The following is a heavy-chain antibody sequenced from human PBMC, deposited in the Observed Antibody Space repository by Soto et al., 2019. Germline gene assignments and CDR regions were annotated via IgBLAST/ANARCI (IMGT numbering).Heavy chain of an antibody. CDR2: IYSGGNT. V-gene: IGHV3-53*04. D-gene: IGHD2-15*01. J-gene: IGHJ3*02. CDR1: GFTVSSNY. CDR3: ASGETAPGIWGAFKI. Sequence: VQLVESGGGLVQPGGSLRLSCAASGFTVSSNYMSWVRQAPGKGLEWVSVIYSGGNTYYADSVKVRFTISRHNSKNKLYLQMNILRAEDTDVYYCASGETAPGIWGAFKIWGQGTMVTVSS.